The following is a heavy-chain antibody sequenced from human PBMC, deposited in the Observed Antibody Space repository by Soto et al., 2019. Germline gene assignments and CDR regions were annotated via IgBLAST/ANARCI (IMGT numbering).Heavy chain of an antibody. CDR1: GGTFSSYA. Sequence: QVQLVQSGAEVQKPGSSVKVSCKASGGTFSSYAISWVRQAPGQGLEWMGGIIPIFGTANYAQKFQGRVTITADKSTSTAYMELSSLRSEDTAVYYCARHPRARSGYYVYFDYWGQGTLVTVSS. D-gene: IGHD3-3*01. CDR3: ARHPRARSGYYVYFDY. J-gene: IGHJ4*02. CDR2: IIPIFGTA. V-gene: IGHV1-69*06.